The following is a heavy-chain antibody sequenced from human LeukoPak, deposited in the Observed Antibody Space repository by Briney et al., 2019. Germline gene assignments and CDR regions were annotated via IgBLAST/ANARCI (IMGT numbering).Heavy chain of an antibody. CDR1: GDFIRSYW. D-gene: IGHD1-26*01. CDR3: ARQGYTASYYFLDF. V-gene: IGHV4-4*07. CDR2: IYATGST. Sequence: SETLSLTHDVSGDFIRSYWWGWVRQPAGKGLEWIGRIYATGSTKFNPSLKSRLTMSMDTSTNQLSLKLSLKLTSVTAADTAVYFCARQGYTASYYFLDFWSQGTLVTVSP. J-gene: IGHJ4*02.